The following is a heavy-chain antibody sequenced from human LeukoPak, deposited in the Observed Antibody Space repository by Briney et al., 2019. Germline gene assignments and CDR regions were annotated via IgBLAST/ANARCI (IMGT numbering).Heavy chain of an antibody. CDR1: GYIFGHNG. V-gene: IGHV1-18*01. J-gene: IGHJ3*01. CDR2: ISAYYGDT. CDR3: ARDPIKYLLLLLSFDV. D-gene: IGHD2-2*01. Sequence: ASVKVSCKTSGYIFGHNGISWVRQAPGQGPEWMGWISAYYGDTKYAQKFQGRVTMTRDTSTSTVYMELRSLRSDDTAVYYCARDPIKYLLLLLSFDVWGQGTMVTVSS.